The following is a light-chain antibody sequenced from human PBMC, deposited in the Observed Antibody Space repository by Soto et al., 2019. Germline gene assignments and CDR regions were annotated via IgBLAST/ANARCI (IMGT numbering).Light chain of an antibody. V-gene: IGKV1-33*01. Sequence: DIQMTQSLPTLSASVGDRVTITCQASQDIGNFLSWYQQKPRKVPKLLIFDASNLETGVPSRFSGSGSGTDFTFTISSLQPEDIATYYCQQYDNLPLTFGGGTKVDIK. J-gene: IGKJ4*01. CDR3: QQYDNLPLT. CDR1: QDIGNF. CDR2: DAS.